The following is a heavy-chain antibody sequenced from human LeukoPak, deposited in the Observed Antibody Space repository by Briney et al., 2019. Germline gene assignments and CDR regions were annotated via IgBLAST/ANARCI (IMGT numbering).Heavy chain of an antibody. CDR3: ARQVVPAAMSRSNWFDP. CDR1: GGSFSGYY. Sequence: SETLSLTCAVYGGSFSGYYWSWIRQPPGKGLEWIGEINHSGSTNYNPSLKSRVTISVDTSKNQFSLKLSSVIAADTAVYYCARQVVPAAMSRSNWFDPWGQGTLVTVSS. J-gene: IGHJ5*02. D-gene: IGHD2-2*01. CDR2: INHSGST. V-gene: IGHV4-34*01.